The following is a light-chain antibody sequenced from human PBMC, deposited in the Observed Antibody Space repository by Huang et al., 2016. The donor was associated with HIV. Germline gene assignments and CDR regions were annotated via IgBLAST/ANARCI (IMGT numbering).Light chain of an antibody. CDR1: QGINKY. J-gene: IGKJ1*01. CDR2: AAS. Sequence: DIQMTQSPSAMSASVGDRVTISCRASQGINKYVAWFQQKPGKVPKRLIYAASSLQSGVPPSFSGSGSGTEFTLTIHGLQPDDFATYYCLQHSDYPGTFGQGTKVEIK. CDR3: LQHSDYPGT. V-gene: IGKV1-17*03.